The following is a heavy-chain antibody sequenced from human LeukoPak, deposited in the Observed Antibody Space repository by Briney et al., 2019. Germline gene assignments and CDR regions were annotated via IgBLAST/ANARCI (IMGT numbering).Heavy chain of an antibody. V-gene: IGHV1-46*01. D-gene: IGHD6-13*01. CDR3: ARDPGIAAAGHYFDY. J-gene: IGHJ4*02. CDR2: INPSGGST. Sequence: ASVKVSCKASGYTFTSYYMHWVRQAPGQGLEWMGIINPSGGSTSYAQKFQGRVTMTRDTSTSTVYMELSSLRPEDTAVYYCARDPGIAAAGHYFDYWGQGTLVTVSS. CDR1: GYTFTSYY.